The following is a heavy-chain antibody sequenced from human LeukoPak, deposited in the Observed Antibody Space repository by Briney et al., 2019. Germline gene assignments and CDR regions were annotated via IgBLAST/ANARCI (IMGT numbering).Heavy chain of an antibody. D-gene: IGHD2-15*01. V-gene: IGHV1-18*01. Sequence: ASVKVSCKASGYTFTSYGISWVRQAPGQGLEWMGWISVYNGNTNYAQKLKGRVTMTTDTSTSTTYIELRSLRSDDTAVYYCASPYCSGGTCYAHDAFDIWGQGTMVTVSS. J-gene: IGHJ3*02. CDR1: GYTFTSYG. CDR3: ASPYCSGGTCYAHDAFDI. CDR2: ISVYNGNT.